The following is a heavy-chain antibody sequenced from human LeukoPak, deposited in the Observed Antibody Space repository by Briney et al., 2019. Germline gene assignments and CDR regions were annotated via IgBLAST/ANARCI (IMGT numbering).Heavy chain of an antibody. CDR2: IYHSGST. CDR3: ARAVYRHDWFDP. CDR1: GGSISSYY. Sequence: PSETLSLTCTVSGGSISSYYWSWIRQPPGKGLEWIGYIYHSGSTYYNPSLKSRVTISVDRSKNQFSLKLSSVTAADTAVYYCARAVYRHDWFDPWGQGTLVTVSS. J-gene: IGHJ5*02. D-gene: IGHD6-6*01. V-gene: IGHV4-59*12.